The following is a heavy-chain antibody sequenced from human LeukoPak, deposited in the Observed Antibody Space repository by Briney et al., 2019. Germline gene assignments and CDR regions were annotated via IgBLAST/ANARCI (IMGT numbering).Heavy chain of an antibody. J-gene: IGHJ6*03. V-gene: IGHV3-23*01. CDR1: GFTFSSYG. CDR2: ISGSGGYT. Sequence: GGTLRLTCAASGFTFSSYGMIWVGQAPGKGLEWVSAISGSGGYTYYADSVKGRFTISRDNSKNTLYLQMISLRADDTALYYCAKDGRSGNYWNYYYYMDVWGKGTTVIISS. D-gene: IGHD3-10*01. CDR3: AKDGRSGNYWNYYYYMDV.